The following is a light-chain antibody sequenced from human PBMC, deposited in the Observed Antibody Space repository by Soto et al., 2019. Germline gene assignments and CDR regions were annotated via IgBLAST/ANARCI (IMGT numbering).Light chain of an antibody. J-gene: IGKJ2*01. CDR2: DAS. Sequence: DVLMTQSPSSLSASVGDRVTITCQASQDINNYLNWYQQKPGKAPKLLIYDASNLETGVPLRFSGSGSGKEFTFTISSLKPEDIATYYCQQCDNLPYTFGQGTKLEMK. CDR1: QDINNY. V-gene: IGKV1-33*01. CDR3: QQCDNLPYT.